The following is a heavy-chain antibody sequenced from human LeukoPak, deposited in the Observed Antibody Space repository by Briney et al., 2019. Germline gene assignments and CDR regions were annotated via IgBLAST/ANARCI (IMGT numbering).Heavy chain of an antibody. CDR3: AREHRTSGWFDP. Sequence: PSQTLSLTCTVSGGSISSVGYYWSWIRQHPGKGLEWIGYIYYSGSTYYNPSLKSRVTISVDTSKNQFSLKLSSVTAADTAVYYCAREHRTSGWFDPWGQGTLVTVSS. V-gene: IGHV4-31*03. CDR1: GGSISSVGYY. CDR2: IYYSGST. J-gene: IGHJ5*02.